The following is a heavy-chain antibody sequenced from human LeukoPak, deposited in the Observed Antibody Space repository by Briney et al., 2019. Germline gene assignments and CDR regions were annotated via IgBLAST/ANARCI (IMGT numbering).Heavy chain of an antibody. Sequence: PGGSLRLSCAASGFTLSSNYMSGVRQAPPKGVEGVSGIYSGGSTYHAHSVKGRFTISRDTAKNTLYLQMNSLRAEDTAVYYCARGPRMDFQGLAWELPVLKGAFDIWGQGTMVTVSS. CDR3: ARGPRMDFQGLAWELPVLKGAFDI. CDR2: IYSGGST. J-gene: IGHJ3*02. V-gene: IGHV3-53*01. D-gene: IGHD1-26*01. CDR1: GFTLSSNY.